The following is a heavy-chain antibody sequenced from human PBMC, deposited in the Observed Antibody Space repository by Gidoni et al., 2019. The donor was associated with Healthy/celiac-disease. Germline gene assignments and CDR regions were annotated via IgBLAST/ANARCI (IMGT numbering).Heavy chain of an antibody. CDR2: INHSGST. Sequence: QVQLQQWGAGLLKPSETLSLTCAVYGGSFSGYYWSWIRQPPGKGLDWIGEINHSGSTNYNPSLKSRVTISVETSKNQFSLKLSSVTAADTAVYYCANYQQNIAAAGIYFVYWGQGTLVTVSS. V-gene: IGHV4-34*01. D-gene: IGHD6-13*01. CDR1: GGSFSGYY. CDR3: ANYQQNIAAAGIYFVY. J-gene: IGHJ4*02.